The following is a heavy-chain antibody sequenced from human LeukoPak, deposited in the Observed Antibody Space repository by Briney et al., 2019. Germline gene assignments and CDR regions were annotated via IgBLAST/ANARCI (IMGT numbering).Heavy chain of an antibody. V-gene: IGHV3-21*01. CDR1: GFTFSSYS. Sequence: GSLRLSCAASGFTFSSYSMNWVRQAPGKGLEWVSSISSSSSYIYYADSVKGRFTISRDNAKNSLYLQMNSLRAEDTAVYYCAKRAVAGIIDAFDIWGQGTMVTVSS. J-gene: IGHJ3*02. D-gene: IGHD6-19*01. CDR3: AKRAVAGIIDAFDI. CDR2: ISSSSSYI.